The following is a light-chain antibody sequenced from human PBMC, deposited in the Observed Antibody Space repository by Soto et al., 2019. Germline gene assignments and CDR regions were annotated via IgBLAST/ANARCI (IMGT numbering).Light chain of an antibody. V-gene: IGLV2-14*01. CDR3: SSYTSSSTRL. CDR2: DVS. CDR1: SSDVGGYNY. Sequence: QSVLTQPASVSGSPGQSITMSCTGTSSDVGGYNYVSWYQQHPGKAPKLMIYDVSNRPSGVSNRFSGSKSGNTASLTISGLQAEDEADYYCSSYTSSSTRLFGGGTKLTVL. J-gene: IGLJ2*01.